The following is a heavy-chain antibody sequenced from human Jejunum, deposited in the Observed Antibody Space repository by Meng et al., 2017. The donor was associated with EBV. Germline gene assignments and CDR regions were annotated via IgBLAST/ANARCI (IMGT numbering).Heavy chain of an antibody. V-gene: IGHV4-61*01. CDR1: GDSVSGYNY. J-gene: IGHJ5*02. Sequence: QRQESGPGLLKPSETLALTCSVSGDSVSGYNYWTWIRQPPGKGLEWIGNMYYTGKAIYKPSLQSRVTISVDTSKNQFSLRVTSVTAADTAIYYCARGRGYDYGDSWGQGTLVTVSS. CDR3: ARGRGYDYGDS. CDR2: MYYTGKA. D-gene: IGHD4/OR15-4a*01.